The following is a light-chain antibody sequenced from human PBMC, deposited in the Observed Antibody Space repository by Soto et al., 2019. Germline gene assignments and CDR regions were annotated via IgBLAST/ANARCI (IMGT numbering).Light chain of an antibody. CDR2: GAS. V-gene: IGKV3-20*01. Sequence: ETVLTQSPGTLSLSPGEWATLSCRASQTVTSSDLAWYQQKPGQAPRLLIYGASSRATGIPDRFSGSGSGTDFTLTISRLESEDFALYYCQHYGTSPPYPLGQGTKLQI. CDR3: QHYGTSPPYP. CDR1: QTVTSSD. J-gene: IGKJ2*01.